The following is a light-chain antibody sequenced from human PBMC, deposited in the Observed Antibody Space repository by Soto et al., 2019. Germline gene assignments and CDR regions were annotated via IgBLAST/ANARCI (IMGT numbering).Light chain of an antibody. J-gene: IGLJ2*01. CDR1: SGSIASNY. CDR3: QSYDSYTVV. V-gene: IGLV6-57*04. Sequence: NFMLTQPHSVSESPVKTVTISCTRSSGSIASNYVQWYQQRPGSAPTTVIYEHNQRPSGVPDRFSGSTDGSSNSASLTISGLQTEDEADYDCQSYDSYTVVFGGGTKLTVL. CDR2: EHN.